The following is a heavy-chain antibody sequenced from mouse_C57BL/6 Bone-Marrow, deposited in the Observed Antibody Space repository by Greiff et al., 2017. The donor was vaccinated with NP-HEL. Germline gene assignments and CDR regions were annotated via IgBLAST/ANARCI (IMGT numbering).Heavy chain of an antibody. CDR2: IDPSDSYT. CDR3: AREGGTYCAMDY. CDR1: GYTFTSYW. V-gene: IGHV1-69*01. Sequence: QVQLQPGAELVMPGASVKLSCKASGYTFTSYWMHWVKQRPGQGLEWIGEIDPSDSYTNYNQKFKGKSTLTVDKSSSTAYMQLSSLTSEDSAVYYCAREGGTYCAMDYWGQGTSVTVSS. J-gene: IGHJ4*01.